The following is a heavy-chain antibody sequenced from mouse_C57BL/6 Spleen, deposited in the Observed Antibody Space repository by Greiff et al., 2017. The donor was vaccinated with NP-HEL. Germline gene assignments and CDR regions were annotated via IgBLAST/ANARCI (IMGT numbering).Heavy chain of an antibody. Sequence: VQLQQSVAELVRPGASVKLSCTASGFNFKNTYMHWVKQRPEQGLEWIGRIDPANGNTKYTPKFQGKATLTADTSSNTAYLQLSSLTSEDTASYYCARQGDGYYNAMDYWGQGTSVTVSS. CDR2: IDPANGNT. CDR3: ARQGDGYYNAMDY. V-gene: IGHV14-3*01. D-gene: IGHD2-3*01. CDR1: GFNFKNTY. J-gene: IGHJ4*01.